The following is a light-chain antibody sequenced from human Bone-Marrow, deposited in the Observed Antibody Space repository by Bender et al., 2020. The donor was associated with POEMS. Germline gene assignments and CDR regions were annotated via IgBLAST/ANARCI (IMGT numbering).Light chain of an antibody. CDR1: NTNIGTNY. CDR2: INN. V-gene: IGLV1-47*02. J-gene: IGLJ1*01. CDR3: CAYAGGTTFFV. Sequence: QSVLTQPPSASATPGQRVTFSCSGSNTNIGTNYVSWYQQFAGTAPKLLIYINNQRPSGVSDRFSGSKSGDTASLTISGLQNEDEGHYYCCAYAGGTTFFVFGTGTKVTVL.